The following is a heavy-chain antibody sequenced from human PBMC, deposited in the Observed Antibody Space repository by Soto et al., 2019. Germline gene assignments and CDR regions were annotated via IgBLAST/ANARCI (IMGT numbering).Heavy chain of an antibody. J-gene: IGHJ6*03. CDR3: ARDLNRYYYYYMDV. CDR2: IIHILGIA. Sequence: QVQLVQSGAEVKKPGSSVKVSCKAPGGTFSSYTIRWVRQAPGQGLEWMGRIIHILGIANYAQKFQGRVTITADKSTSTAHMELSSLRSEDTAVYYGARDLNRYYYYYMDVWGKGTTVTVSS. CDR1: GGTFSSYT. V-gene: IGHV1-69*08.